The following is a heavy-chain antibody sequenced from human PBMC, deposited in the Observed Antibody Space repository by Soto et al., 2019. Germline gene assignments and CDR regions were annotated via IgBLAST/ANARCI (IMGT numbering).Heavy chain of an antibody. J-gene: IGHJ5*02. CDR1: GFTFSGYA. V-gene: IGHV3-23*01. Sequence: GGSLRLSCVPSGFTFSGYAMSLVRQAPGTGLEWVSSITGSGGGTYHADSVKGRFTISRDNAKNTLYLQMNSLRAEDTAIYYCAKSSGWYVNNWLDPWGQGTLVTVSS. CDR3: AKSSGWYVNNWLDP. CDR2: ITGSGGGT. D-gene: IGHD6-19*01.